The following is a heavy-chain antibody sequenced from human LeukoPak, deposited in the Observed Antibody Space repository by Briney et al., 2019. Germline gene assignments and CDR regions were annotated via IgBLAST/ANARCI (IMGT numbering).Heavy chain of an antibody. V-gene: IGHV1-24*01. J-gene: IGHJ4*02. D-gene: IGHD1-1*01. Sequence: ASVKVSCKVSGYSLTELSIHWVRQAPGKGLEWMGAFDPEDGETVFAEKFQGRVTLTEDTSTDTAYMELSSLKSEDTAVYYCAKDRRYNWNDGGYFEYWGQGMLVTVSS. CDR1: GYSLTELS. CDR3: AKDRRYNWNDGGYFEY. CDR2: FDPEDGET.